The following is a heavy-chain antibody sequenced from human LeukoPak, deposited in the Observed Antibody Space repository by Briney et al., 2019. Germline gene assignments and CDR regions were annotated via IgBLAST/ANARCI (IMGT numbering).Heavy chain of an antibody. CDR1: GGSISRYY. J-gene: IGHJ5*02. Sequence: SETLSLTCIVSGGSISRYYWSWLRQPPGRGLEWIGYIYYSGSTIYNPSLKSRVTISVDTSKNQFSLHLSSVTAADTAVYYCARDLLDYNNMGCFDPWGQGTLVTVSS. CDR3: ARDLLDYNNMGCFDP. CDR2: IYYSGST. V-gene: IGHV4-59*01. D-gene: IGHD4-11*01.